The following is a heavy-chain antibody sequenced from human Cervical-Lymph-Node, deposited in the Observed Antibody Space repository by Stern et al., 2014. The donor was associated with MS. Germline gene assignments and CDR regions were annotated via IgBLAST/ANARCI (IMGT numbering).Heavy chain of an antibody. CDR1: GFPFDTYT. D-gene: IGHD6-25*01. J-gene: IGHJ4*02. CDR3: ARRAGGLIAAGSLGY. V-gene: IGHV3-21*01. Sequence: EMQLVESGGRLVKPGESLRLSCAASGFPFDTYTMHWVRQSPGRGLEWISSISTESSYINYADSLKGRFTISRDIANNSLYLQMNSLRPEDTAVYYCARRAGGLIAAGSLGYWGQGILVTVSS. CDR2: ISTESSYI.